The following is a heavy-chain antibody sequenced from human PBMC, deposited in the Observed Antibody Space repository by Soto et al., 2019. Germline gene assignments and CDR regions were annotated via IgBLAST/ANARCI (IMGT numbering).Heavy chain of an antibody. CDR1: GFTFSSYG. CDR3: ARGGEYYDILTGYFRYYYYYMDV. CDR2: IWYDGSNK. V-gene: IGHV3-33*01. J-gene: IGHJ6*03. D-gene: IGHD3-9*01. Sequence: PGGSLRLSCAASGFTFSSYGMHWVRQAPGKGLEWVAVIWYDGSNKYYADSVKGRFTISRDNSKNTLYLQMNSLRAEDTAVYYCARGGEYYDILTGYFRYYYYYMDVWGKGTTVTVSS.